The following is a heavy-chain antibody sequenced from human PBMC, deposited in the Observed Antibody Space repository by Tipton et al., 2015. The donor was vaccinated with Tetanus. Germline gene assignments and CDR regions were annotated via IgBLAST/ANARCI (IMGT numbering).Heavy chain of an antibody. CDR2: IFYSGST. Sequence: TLSLTCSVSGDSIRSEDYYWGWTRQSPGKGLEWLGHIFYSGSTYNKPSLKSRVSNSLDASKNQFFLSLNSVTAADPATYYCARLTCSSPSCYYYYYYYVDAWGTGTAVAVSS. D-gene: IGHD2-2*01. J-gene: IGHJ6*03. CDR3: ARLTCSSPSCYYYYYYYVDA. CDR1: GDSIRSEDYY. V-gene: IGHV4-30-4*01.